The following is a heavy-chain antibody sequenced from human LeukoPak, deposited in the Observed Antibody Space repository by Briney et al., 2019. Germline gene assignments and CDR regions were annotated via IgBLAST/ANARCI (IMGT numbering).Heavy chain of an antibody. CDR1: GGSISSSASY. J-gene: IGHJ5*02. CDR3: ARLLSPGWFDP. Sequence: PSETLSLTCTVSGGSISSSASYWAWIRQPPGKGLEWIANVYYNGDTYYKSSLYSRVTISADTSKNQFSLNLRSVTAADTAVYYCARLLSPGWFDPWGQGTLVTVSS. CDR2: VYYNGDT. V-gene: IGHV4-39*01. D-gene: IGHD2/OR15-2a*01.